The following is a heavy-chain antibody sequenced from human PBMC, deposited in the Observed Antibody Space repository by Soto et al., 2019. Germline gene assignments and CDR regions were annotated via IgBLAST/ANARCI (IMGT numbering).Heavy chain of an antibody. V-gene: IGHV3-30*18. D-gene: IGHD6-19*01. CDR2: ISYDGSNK. CDR1: GFTFSSYG. J-gene: IGHJ4*02. CDR3: AKDRRSGWYGGRGFFDN. Sequence: QVQLVESGGGVVQPGRSLRLSCAASGFTFSSYGMHWVRQAPGKGLEWVAVISYDGSNKYYADSVKGRFTIFRDNSKDTLYLQVNSLRSEETAVYYCAKDRRSGWYGGRGFFDNWGQGTLVTVSS.